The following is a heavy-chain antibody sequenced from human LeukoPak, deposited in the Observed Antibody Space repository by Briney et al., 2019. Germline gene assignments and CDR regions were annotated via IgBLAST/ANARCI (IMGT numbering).Heavy chain of an antibody. CDR1: GFPFSSHG. CDR3: AKDGAWLRFDD. Sequence: GGTLRLSCAGSGFPFSSHGMNWVRQAPGKGLEWVSGISPGGGPTYYADSVKGRFTVSRDDSKNTLYLQMKNLRAEDTAVYYCAKDGAWLRFDDWGQGILVTVSS. V-gene: IGHV3-23*01. J-gene: IGHJ4*02. CDR2: ISPGGGPT. D-gene: IGHD5-12*01.